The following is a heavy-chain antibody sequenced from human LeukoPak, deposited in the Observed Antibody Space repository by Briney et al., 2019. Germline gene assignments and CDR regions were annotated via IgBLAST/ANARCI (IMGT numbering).Heavy chain of an antibody. CDR2: ITIGGGRT. D-gene: IGHD6-6*01. Sequence: GGSLRLSCEASGFTFSSYAMAWVRQAPGKGLEWVSSITIGGGRTYYADSVKGRFTISRDNSKNTLSLQMSSLRAEDTAVYYCANTRAIAARPFDYWGQGTLVTVSS. J-gene: IGHJ4*02. CDR1: GFTFSSYA. CDR3: ANTRAIAARPFDY. V-gene: IGHV3-23*01.